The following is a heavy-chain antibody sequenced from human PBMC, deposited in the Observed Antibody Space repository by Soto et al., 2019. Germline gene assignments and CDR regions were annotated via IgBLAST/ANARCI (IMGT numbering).Heavy chain of an antibody. V-gene: IGHV4-31*03. J-gene: IGHJ4*02. CDR3: ARSGGSNSWYGVFDF. D-gene: IGHD2-15*01. Sequence: QVQLQESGPGLVKPSQTLSLTCTVSSDSITSGRYSWSWVRQHPGRGLEWIGYIYYSGNSYYNPSPRSRFTIALDRSKSPFSLELNSVTAADTAVYYCARSGGSNSWYGVFDFWGQGTLVTVSS. CDR1: SDSITSGRYS. CDR2: IYYSGNS.